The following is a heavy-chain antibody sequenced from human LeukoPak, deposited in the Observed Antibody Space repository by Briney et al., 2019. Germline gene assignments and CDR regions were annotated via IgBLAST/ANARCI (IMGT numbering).Heavy chain of an antibody. CDR3: ASGGTSCYPGGEGPLTGCWFDP. Sequence: SETLSLTCAVYGGSFSGYYWSWIRQPPGKGLEWIGEINHSGSTNYNPSLKSRVTISVDTSKNQFSLKLSSVTAADTAVYYCASGGTSCYPGGEGPLTGCWFDPWGQGTLVTVSS. J-gene: IGHJ5*02. D-gene: IGHD2-2*01. V-gene: IGHV4-34*01. CDR1: GGSFSGYY. CDR2: INHSGST.